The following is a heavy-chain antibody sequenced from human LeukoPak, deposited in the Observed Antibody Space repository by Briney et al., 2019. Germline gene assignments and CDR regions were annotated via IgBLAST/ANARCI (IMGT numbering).Heavy chain of an antibody. CDR3: VRGNSGSYWGDSYYYMDV. J-gene: IGHJ6*03. Sequence: SETLSLTCAVHGGTFNAYYCSWVRQSPGKGLQWTGECNHRGSAHYSPSLKSRVTISIDTSRSQVSLTLSSVTAADTAVYFCVRGNSGSYWGDSYYYMDVWGKGTTVTVSS. D-gene: IGHD1-26*01. CDR2: CNHRGSA. V-gene: IGHV4-34*01. CDR1: GGTFNAYY.